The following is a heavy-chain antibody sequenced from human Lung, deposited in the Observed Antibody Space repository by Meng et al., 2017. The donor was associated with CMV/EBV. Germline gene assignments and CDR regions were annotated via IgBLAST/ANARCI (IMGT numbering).Heavy chain of an antibody. J-gene: IGHJ5*01. D-gene: IGHD1-26*01. CDR2: ISSSGSVT. V-gene: IGHV3-11*04. CDR3: ARDSSAVHNWLDS. CDR1: GFAFSDYY. Sequence: ASGFAFSDYYMAWIRQAPGKGLEWLSYISSSGSVTKYLDSLKGRFTISRDNAKNSLFLQMNSLTVEDTAVYYCARDSSAVHNWLDSWGPGTLVTVSS.